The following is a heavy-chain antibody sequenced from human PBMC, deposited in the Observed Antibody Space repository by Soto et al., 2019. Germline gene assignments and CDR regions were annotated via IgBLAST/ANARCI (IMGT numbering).Heavy chain of an antibody. CDR3: ARDGTITMVRGVIITEGSSWFDP. D-gene: IGHD3-10*01. Sequence: SETLSLTCTVSGGSVSSGSYYWSWIRQPPGKGLEWIGYIYYSGSTNYNHSLKSRVTISVDTSKNKFSLKQSSVTAADKAVYNCARDGTITMVRGVIITEGSSWFDPWGQGTLVTVSS. J-gene: IGHJ5*02. V-gene: IGHV4-61*01. CDR2: IYYSGST. CDR1: GGSVSSGSYY.